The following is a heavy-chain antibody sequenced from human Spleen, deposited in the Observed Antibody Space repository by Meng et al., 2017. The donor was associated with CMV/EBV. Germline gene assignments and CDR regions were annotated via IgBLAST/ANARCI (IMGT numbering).Heavy chain of an antibody. Sequence: GESLKISCAASGFTFNSYSMSWVRQAPGKGLEWVSSITSYRNYIYYADSVKGRFTISRDNAKNSLYLQMNSLRAEDTAVYYCARDLTGTTDFDYWGQGTLVTVS. V-gene: IGHV3-21*01. CDR2: ITSYRNYI. CDR3: ARDLTGTTDFDY. D-gene: IGHD1-7*01. CDR1: GFTFNSYS. J-gene: IGHJ4*02.